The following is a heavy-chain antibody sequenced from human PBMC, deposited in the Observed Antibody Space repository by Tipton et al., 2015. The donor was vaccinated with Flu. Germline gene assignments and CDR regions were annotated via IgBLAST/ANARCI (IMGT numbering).Heavy chain of an antibody. CDR1: GDSINNYEYF. Sequence: TLSLTCTVSGDSINNYEYFWAWIRQSPGKGLEWIGSIFHTGSTFYNPSLKSRVAMSVDTSKNQFSLKLSSVTAADTAVFYCASLFSGYQVYYVDFWGQGTPVTVSS. D-gene: IGHD5-12*01. J-gene: IGHJ4*02. CDR2: IFHTGST. V-gene: IGHV4-39*01. CDR3: ASLFSGYQVYYVDF.